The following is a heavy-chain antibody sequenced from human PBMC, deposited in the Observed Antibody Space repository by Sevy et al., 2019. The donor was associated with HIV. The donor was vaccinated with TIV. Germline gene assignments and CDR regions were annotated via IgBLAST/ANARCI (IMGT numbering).Heavy chain of an antibody. V-gene: IGHV3-21*01. D-gene: IGHD2-2*01. J-gene: IGHJ4*01. CDR1: GFTFSSYT. CDR3: ARDGGCSTTSCLLYFDY. Sequence: GGSLRLSCAVSGFTFSSYTMNWVRQAPGKGLEWVSSISSSSRYIYYADPVKGRFTISRDNAKNSVYLQMNSLRTEDTAVYYCARDGGCSTTSCLLYFDYWGQGTLVTVSS. CDR2: ISSSSRYI.